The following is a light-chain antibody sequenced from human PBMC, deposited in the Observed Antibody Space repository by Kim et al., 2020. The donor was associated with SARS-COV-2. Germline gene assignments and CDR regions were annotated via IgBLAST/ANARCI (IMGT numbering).Light chain of an antibody. J-gene: IGKJ4*01. Sequence: DIQMTQSPSTLSASVGDRVTITCRASQSISSWLAWYQQKPGKAPKLLIYDASSLESGVPSRFSGSGSGTEFTLTISSLQPDDFATYYCQQYNSYSGALTFGGGTKVDIK. V-gene: IGKV1-5*01. CDR1: QSISSW. CDR2: DAS. CDR3: QQYNSYSGALT.